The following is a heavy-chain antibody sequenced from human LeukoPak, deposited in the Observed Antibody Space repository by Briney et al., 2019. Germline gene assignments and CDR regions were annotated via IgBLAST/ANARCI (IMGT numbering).Heavy chain of an antibody. CDR3: ARAITRGADAFDI. CDR1: GGTFSSYA. D-gene: IGHD1-26*01. J-gene: IGHJ3*02. V-gene: IGHV1-69*01. Sequence: SVKVSCKASGGTFSSYAISWVRQAPGQGLEWMGGNIPIFGTANYAQKFQGRVTITADESTSTAYMELSSLRSEDTAVYYCARAITRGADAFDIWGQGTMVTVSS. CDR2: NIPIFGTA.